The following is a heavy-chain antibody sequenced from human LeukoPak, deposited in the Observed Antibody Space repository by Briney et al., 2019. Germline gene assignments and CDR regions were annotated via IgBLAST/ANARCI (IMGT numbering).Heavy chain of an antibody. Sequence: GGSLRLSCAAAGFTFSRLWMSWVRQAPGRGLEWVANIKEDGSAKYYVDSVKGRFTISRDNAKNSLDLQMNSLRAEDTAVYYCTRHGTDDYDSSGYLRPWGQGTLVTVSS. CDR1: GFTFSRLW. CDR3: TRHGTDDYDSSGYLRP. J-gene: IGHJ5*02. V-gene: IGHV3-7*04. CDR2: IKEDGSAK. D-gene: IGHD3-22*01.